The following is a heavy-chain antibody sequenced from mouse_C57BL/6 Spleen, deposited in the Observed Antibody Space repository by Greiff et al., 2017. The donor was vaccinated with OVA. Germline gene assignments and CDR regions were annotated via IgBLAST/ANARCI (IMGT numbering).Heavy chain of an antibody. CDR1: GYSFTGYY. D-gene: IGHD1-1*01. J-gene: IGHJ3*01. CDR2: INPSTGGT. Sequence: VQLKESGPELVKPGASVKISCKASGYSFTGYYMNWVKQSPEKSLEWIGEINPSTGGTTYNQKFKAKATLTVDKSSSTAYMQLKSLTSEDSAVYYCARGSSPWFAYWGQGTLVTVSA. CDR3: ARGSSPWFAY. V-gene: IGHV1-42*01.